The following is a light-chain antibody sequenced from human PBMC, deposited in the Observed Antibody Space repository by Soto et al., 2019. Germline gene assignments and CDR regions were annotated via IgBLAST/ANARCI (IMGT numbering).Light chain of an antibody. J-gene: IGKJ1*01. CDR3: QQYKSYST. CDR2: DAS. Sequence: DIQLTQSPSTLSASVGDRVTLTCRAAQSLNSRLAWYQHRPGKAPRLLIYDASTLESGVPSRFSGSGSGTEFPLTINNLQPDDLATYICQQYKSYSTFGRGTKVEIK. CDR1: QSLNSR. V-gene: IGKV1-5*01.